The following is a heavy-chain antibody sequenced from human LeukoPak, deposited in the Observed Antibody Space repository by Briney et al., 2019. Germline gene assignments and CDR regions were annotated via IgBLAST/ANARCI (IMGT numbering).Heavy chain of an antibody. D-gene: IGHD6-6*01. CDR1: GFTFDDYA. Sequence: PGGSLTLSCAAYGFTFDDYAMHWVRQAPGKGLEWVTGISWNSGSIGYADSVKGRFTISRDNAKNSLYLQMNSLRAEDTALYYCANSLAARGDYWGQGTLVTVSS. J-gene: IGHJ4*02. CDR2: ISWNSGSI. V-gene: IGHV3-9*01. CDR3: ANSLAARGDY.